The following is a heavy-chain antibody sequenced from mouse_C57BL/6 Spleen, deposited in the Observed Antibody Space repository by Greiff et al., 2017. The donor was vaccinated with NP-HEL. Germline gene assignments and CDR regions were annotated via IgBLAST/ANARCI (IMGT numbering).Heavy chain of an antibody. CDR3: ARGPPYYYGSSWYFDV. Sequence: EVQGVESGGGLVKPGGSLKLSCAASGFTFSDYGMHWVRQAPEKGLEWVAYISSGSSTIYYADTVKGRFTISRDNAKNTLFLQMTSLRSEDTAMYYCARGPPYYYGSSWYFDVWGTGTTVTVSS. CDR1: GFTFSDYG. CDR2: ISSGSSTI. J-gene: IGHJ1*03. D-gene: IGHD1-1*01. V-gene: IGHV5-17*01.